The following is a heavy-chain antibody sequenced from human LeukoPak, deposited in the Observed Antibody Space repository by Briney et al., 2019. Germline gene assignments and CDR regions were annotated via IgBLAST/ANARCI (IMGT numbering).Heavy chain of an antibody. D-gene: IGHD6-19*01. CDR3: ARGSSGWFAFDI. Sequence: PGASVKVSCKASGGTFSSYAISWVRQAPGQGLEWMGGIIPIFGTANYAQKFQGRVTITADESTSTAYMELSSLRSEDTAVYYCARGSSGWFAFDIWGQGTMVTVSS. CDR2: IIPIFGTA. CDR1: GGTFSSYA. J-gene: IGHJ3*02. V-gene: IGHV1-69*13.